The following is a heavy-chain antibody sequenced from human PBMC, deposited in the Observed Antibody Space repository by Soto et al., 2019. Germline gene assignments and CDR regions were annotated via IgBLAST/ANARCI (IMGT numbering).Heavy chain of an antibody. CDR1: GFTFSSYS. CDR2: ISSSSSTI. V-gene: IGHV3-48*01. J-gene: IGHJ3*02. Sequence: PGGSLRLSCAASGFTFSSYSMNWVRQAPGKGLGWVSYISSSSSTIYYADSVKGRFTISRDNAKNSLYLQMNSLRAEDTAVYYCARAVRPDDAFDIWGQGTMVTVSS. CDR3: ARAVRPDDAFDI.